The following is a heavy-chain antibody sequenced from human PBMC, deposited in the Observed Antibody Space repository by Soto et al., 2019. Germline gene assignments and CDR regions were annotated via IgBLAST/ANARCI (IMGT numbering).Heavy chain of an antibody. V-gene: IGHV1-18*04. CDR3: AWGPSFYGFSSRHYYYGMGV. J-gene: IGHJ6*02. D-gene: IGHD3-3*01. CDR1: AYTFRSYG. CDR2: INDYNVNT. Sequence: ASVKVSCKASAYTFRSYGISWVRQAPGQGLEWMGWINDYNVNTNHAQNLQGRVTLTTDTSTGTAYMELRSLRSDDTAVYFCAWGPSFYGFSSRHYYYGMGVWGQGTTVTVSS.